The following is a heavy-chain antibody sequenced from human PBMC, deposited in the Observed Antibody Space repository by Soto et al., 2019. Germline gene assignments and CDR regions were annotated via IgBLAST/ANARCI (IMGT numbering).Heavy chain of an antibody. Sequence: GGSLRLSCAASGFTFSSYWMHWVRRAPGKGLVWVSRINSDGSTTTYADSVKGRFTISRDNAKNTLYLQMNSLRAEDTAVYYCVRGEGGWETYWGQGTLVTVSS. CDR1: GFTFSSYW. V-gene: IGHV3-74*01. CDR3: VRGEGGWETY. CDR2: INSDGSTT. D-gene: IGHD6-19*01. J-gene: IGHJ4*02.